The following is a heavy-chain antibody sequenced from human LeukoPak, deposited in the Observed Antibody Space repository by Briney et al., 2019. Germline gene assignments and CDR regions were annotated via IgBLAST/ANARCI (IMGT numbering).Heavy chain of an antibody. CDR1: GGSINSYY. J-gene: IGHJ4*02. CDR2: IYYSGST. V-gene: IGHV4-59*08. CDR3: ARRRGDFWSDYYAFDY. Sequence: SETLSLTCPVSGGSINSYYWSCIRQPPGKGLEWIGYIYYSGSTNYKPSLTSRVTISLDTSKNQFSLKLSSVTAADTAVYYCARRRGDFWSDYYAFDYWGQGTLVTISS. D-gene: IGHD3-3*01.